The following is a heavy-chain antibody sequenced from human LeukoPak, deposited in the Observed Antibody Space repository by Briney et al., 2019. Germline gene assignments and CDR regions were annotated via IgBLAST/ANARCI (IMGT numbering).Heavy chain of an antibody. V-gene: IGHV1-18*01. D-gene: IGHD3-3*01. CDR1: GYTFTSYG. CDR2: ISAYNGNT. J-gene: IGHJ6*03. CDR3: ARGGATYYDFWSGYPSYYYMDV. Sequence: ASVKVSCKASGYTFTSYGISWVRQAPGQGLEWMGWISAYNGNTNYAQKLQGRVTMTTDTSTSTAYMELRSLRSDDTAVYYCARGGATYYDFWSGYPSYYYMDVWGKGTTVTVSS.